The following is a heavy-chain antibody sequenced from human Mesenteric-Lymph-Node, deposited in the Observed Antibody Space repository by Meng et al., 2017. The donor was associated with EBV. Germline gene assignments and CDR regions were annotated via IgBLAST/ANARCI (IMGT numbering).Heavy chain of an antibody. CDR3: ARGGVLSYYALDY. Sequence: VHIPEWGPALLTPSETLSLTCAVYGGSFSGYYWSWIRQPPGKGLEWIGEINHSGSTNYNPSLKSRVTISVDTSKNQFSLKLSSVTAADTAVYYCARGGVLSYYALDYWGQGTLVTVSS. V-gene: IGHV4-34*01. D-gene: IGHD1-26*01. CDR2: INHSGST. J-gene: IGHJ4*02. CDR1: GGSFSGYY.